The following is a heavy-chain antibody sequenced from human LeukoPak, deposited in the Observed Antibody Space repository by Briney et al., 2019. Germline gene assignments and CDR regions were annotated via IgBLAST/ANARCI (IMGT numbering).Heavy chain of an antibody. CDR1: GFTFSDYY. J-gene: IGHJ3*02. Sequence: GGSLRLSCAASGFTFSDYYMSRIRQAPGKGLEWVSYISSSGSTIYYADSVKGRFTISRDNAKNSLYLQMNSLRAEDTAVYYCARGLSGSYFLDAFDIWGQGTMVTVSS. V-gene: IGHV3-11*01. CDR2: ISSSGSTI. CDR3: ARGLSGSYFLDAFDI. D-gene: IGHD1-26*01.